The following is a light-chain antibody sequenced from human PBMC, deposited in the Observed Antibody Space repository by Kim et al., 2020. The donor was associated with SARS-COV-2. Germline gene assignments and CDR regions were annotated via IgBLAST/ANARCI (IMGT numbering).Light chain of an antibody. CDR2: QAS. CDR1: QSISSV. Sequence: LSASVGDRISITCRASQSISSVLAWYQQKPGKAPKLLVYQASTLQSGVPSRFTGSGSGTEFTLTTNSLQPDDFATYYCQQYFSYSTFGQGTKLEI. CDR3: QQYFSYST. V-gene: IGKV1-5*03. J-gene: IGKJ2*01.